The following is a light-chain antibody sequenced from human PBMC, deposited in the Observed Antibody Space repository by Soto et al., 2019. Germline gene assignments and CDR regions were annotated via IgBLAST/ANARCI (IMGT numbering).Light chain of an antibody. J-gene: IGKJ3*01. V-gene: IGKV3-15*01. CDR3: QQYYNTPPA. CDR1: QSVSTN. Sequence: EIVMTQSPATLSVSPGERASLSCRASQSVSTNLAWYQQKPAQAPRLLIYGASTRATGIPARFSGGGSGTEFTLTISSLQSADFAVYYCQQYYNTPPAFGPGTKVDIK. CDR2: GAS.